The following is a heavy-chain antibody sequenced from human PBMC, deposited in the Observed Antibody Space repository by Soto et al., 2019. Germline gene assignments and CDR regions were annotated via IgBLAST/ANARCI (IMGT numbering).Heavy chain of an antibody. D-gene: IGHD2-8*01. Sequence: SETLSLTCTVSGGSISSGGYYWSWIRQHPGKGLEWIGYIYYSGSTYYNPSLKSRVTISVDTSKNQFSLKLSSVTAADTAVYYCARSTQNCTNGVCTVPNAFDIWGQGTMVTVSS. V-gene: IGHV4-31*03. CDR2: IYYSGST. J-gene: IGHJ3*02. CDR1: GGSISSGGYY. CDR3: ARSTQNCTNGVCTVPNAFDI.